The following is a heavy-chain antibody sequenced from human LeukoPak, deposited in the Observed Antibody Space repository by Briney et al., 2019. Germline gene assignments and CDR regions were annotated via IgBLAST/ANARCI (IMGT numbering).Heavy chain of an antibody. Sequence: GGSLRLSCAASGFTVSSNYMSWVRQAPGKGLEWVSVIYSGGSTYYADSVKGRFTISRDNSKNTLYLQMNSLRAEDTAVYYCARDPLGSGWPYWGQGTLGTVSS. CDR2: IYSGGST. CDR1: GFTVSSNY. V-gene: IGHV3-66*02. CDR3: ARDPLGSGWPY. J-gene: IGHJ4*02. D-gene: IGHD6-19*01.